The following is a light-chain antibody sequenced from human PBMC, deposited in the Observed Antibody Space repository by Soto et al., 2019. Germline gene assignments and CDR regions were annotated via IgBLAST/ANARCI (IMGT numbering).Light chain of an antibody. V-gene: IGKV3-15*01. J-gene: IGKJ1*01. CDR3: QQNNHWLWT. Sequence: EIVMTQSPTTLTVSPGARATISCRASQSISSNLAWYQQKPGQAPRLLIYGASTRATGIPARFSGSGSGTEFTLTITSLQSEDFAVYYCQQNNHWLWTFGQGTKVDI. CDR2: GAS. CDR1: QSISSN.